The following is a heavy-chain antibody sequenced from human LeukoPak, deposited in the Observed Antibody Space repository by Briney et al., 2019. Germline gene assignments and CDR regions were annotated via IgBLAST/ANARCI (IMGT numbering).Heavy chain of an antibody. CDR3: ARRRVGPSWGVFDY. CDR2: ISYDGSNK. J-gene: IGHJ4*02. V-gene: IGHV3-30-3*01. Sequence: PGGSLRLSCAASGFTFSSYAMHWVRQAPGKGLEWVAVISYDGSNKYYADSVKGRFTISRGNSKNTLYLQMNSLRAEDTAVYYCARRRVGPSWGVFDYWGQGTLVTVSS. D-gene: IGHD1-26*01. CDR1: GFTFSSYA.